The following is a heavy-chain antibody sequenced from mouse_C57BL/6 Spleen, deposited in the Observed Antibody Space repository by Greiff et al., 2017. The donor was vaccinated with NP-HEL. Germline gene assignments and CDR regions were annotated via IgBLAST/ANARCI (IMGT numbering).Heavy chain of an antibody. Sequence: EVQLQQSGPVLVKPGASVKMSCKASGYTFTDYYMNWVKQSHGKSLEWIGVINPYNGGTSYNQKFKGKATLTVDKSSSTAYMELNSLTSEDSAVYYCARSDGYLDDWGQGTTLTVSS. CDR2: INPYNGGT. V-gene: IGHV1-19*01. J-gene: IGHJ2*01. CDR1: GYTFTDYY. D-gene: IGHD2-3*01. CDR3: ARSDGYLDD.